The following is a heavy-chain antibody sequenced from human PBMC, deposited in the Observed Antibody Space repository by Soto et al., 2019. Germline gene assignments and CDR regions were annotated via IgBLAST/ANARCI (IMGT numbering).Heavy chain of an antibody. Sequence: EVQLVESGGGLIQPGGSLRLICAASGLSVTANYMTWVRQAPGKGLEWLSIIYRGGGTYYADSLKGRAIISRDGSRNMVFLQMNSLKAEDAGVYYCARRDDSETFDIWGRGTAVNVSS. J-gene: IGHJ3*02. D-gene: IGHD5-18*01. CDR1: GLSVTANY. V-gene: IGHV3-53*01. CDR2: IYRGGGT. CDR3: ARRDDSETFDI.